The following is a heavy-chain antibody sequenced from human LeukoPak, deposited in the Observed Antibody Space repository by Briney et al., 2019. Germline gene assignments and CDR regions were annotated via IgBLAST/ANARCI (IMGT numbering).Heavy chain of an antibody. CDR1: GGTFSSYA. V-gene: IGHV1-69*13. CDR2: IIPIFGTA. CDR3: ASSTTPHAFDI. D-gene: IGHD1-26*01. J-gene: IGHJ3*02. Sequence: GASVKVSCKASGGTFSSYAISWVRQAPGQGLEWMGGIIPIFGTANYAQMFQGRVTITADESTSTAYMELSSLRSEDTAVYYCASSTTPHAFDIWGQGTMVTVSS.